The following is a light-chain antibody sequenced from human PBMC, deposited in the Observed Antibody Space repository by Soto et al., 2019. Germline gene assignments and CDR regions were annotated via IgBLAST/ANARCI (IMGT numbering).Light chain of an antibody. CDR2: DVS. Sequence: QSPLAQLRSVSGSPGQSVTVSCTGTSSNCGGYNYVSWYQQHPGRAPKVMIYDVSKRPSGVPDRFSGSTSGNTASLTISGLQAEDEADYYCCSYAGSYTYVFGTGTKVTVL. CDR3: CSYAGSYTYV. V-gene: IGLV2-11*01. J-gene: IGLJ1*01. CDR1: SSNCGGYNY.